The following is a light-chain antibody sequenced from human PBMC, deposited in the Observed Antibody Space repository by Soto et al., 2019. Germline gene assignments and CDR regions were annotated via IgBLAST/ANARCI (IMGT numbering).Light chain of an antibody. CDR3: LQDYNYRWT. CDR2: AAS. Sequence: AIQMTQSPSSLSASVGDRVTITCRASQGIRNDLGWYQQKPGKAPKLLIYAASSLQSGVPSRFSGSGSGTDFTLTISSLQPEDCATYYCLQDYNYRWTFGQGTKVEIK. J-gene: IGKJ1*01. V-gene: IGKV1-6*01. CDR1: QGIRND.